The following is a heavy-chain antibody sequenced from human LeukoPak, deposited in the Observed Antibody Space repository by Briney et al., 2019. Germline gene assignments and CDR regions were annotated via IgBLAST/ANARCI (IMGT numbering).Heavy chain of an antibody. CDR1: GFTFDDYG. CDR2: INWNGGST. Sequence: PGGSLRLSCAASGFTFDDYGMSWVRQAPGKGLGWVSGINWNGGSTGYADSVKGRFTISRDNAKNSLYLQMNSLRAEDTALYYCARDITGTPTLYYFDYWGQGTLVTVSS. J-gene: IGHJ4*02. CDR3: ARDITGTPTLYYFDY. V-gene: IGHV3-20*04. D-gene: IGHD1-20*01.